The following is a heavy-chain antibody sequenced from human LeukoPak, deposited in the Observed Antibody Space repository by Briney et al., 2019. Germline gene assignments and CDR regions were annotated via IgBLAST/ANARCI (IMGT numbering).Heavy chain of an antibody. J-gene: IGHJ4*02. Sequence: PSETLSLTCTVSGYSISTGYYRGWIRQPPGKGLEWIGSIYHSGTTYYNPSLKSRVTISVDTSKNQFSLKLNSVTAADTAVYYCARDGGYGGYDDYWGQGNLVTVSS. CDR1: GYSISTGYY. CDR2: IYHSGTT. D-gene: IGHD5-12*01. V-gene: IGHV4-38-2*02. CDR3: ARDGGYGGYDDY.